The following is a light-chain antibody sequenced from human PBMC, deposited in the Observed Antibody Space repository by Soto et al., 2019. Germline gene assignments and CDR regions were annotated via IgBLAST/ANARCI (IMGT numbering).Light chain of an antibody. CDR2: GAS. Sequence: EIVLTQSPGTLSLSPGDRATLSCRASQSVSSNYLAWYQQKPGQAPRLLIYGASSRATGIPDRFSGSRSGTDFTRTISRLEPEDFAVYYCHLYGSSSPWTVAQGTKVEIK. J-gene: IGKJ1*01. V-gene: IGKV3-20*01. CDR1: QSVSSNY. CDR3: HLYGSSSPWT.